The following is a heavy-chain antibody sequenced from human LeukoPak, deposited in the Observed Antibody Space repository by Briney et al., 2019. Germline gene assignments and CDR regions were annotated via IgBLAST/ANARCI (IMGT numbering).Heavy chain of an antibody. CDR1: GGTFSSYA. CDR3: ARDWTKDYYDSSGYSDY. V-gene: IGHV1-69*04. Sequence: SVKVSCKASGGTFSSYAISWVRQAPGQGLEWMGRIIPILGIANYAQKFQGRVTITADKSTSTAYMELSSLRSEDTAVYYCARDWTKDYYDSSGYSDYWGQGTLVTVSS. CDR2: IIPILGIA. D-gene: IGHD3-22*01. J-gene: IGHJ4*02.